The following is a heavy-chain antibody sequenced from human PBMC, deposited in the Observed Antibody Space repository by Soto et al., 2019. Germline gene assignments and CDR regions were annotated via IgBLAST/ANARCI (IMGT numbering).Heavy chain of an antibody. CDR1: GYSFTSYW. V-gene: IGHV5-51*01. CDR2: IYPGDSDT. CDR3: ARYFEYSNSWYARGGYFDN. D-gene: IGHD6-13*01. Sequence: PGGSLKISCKGSGYSFTSYWIDWVRQMPGKGLEWMGIIYPGDSDTRYSPSFQGQVTISADKSISTAYLQWSSLKASDTAMYYCARYFEYSNSWYARGGYFDNWGQGTLVTVSS. J-gene: IGHJ4*02.